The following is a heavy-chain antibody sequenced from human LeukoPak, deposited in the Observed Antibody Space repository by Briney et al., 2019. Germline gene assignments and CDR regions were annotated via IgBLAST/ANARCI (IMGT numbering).Heavy chain of an antibody. CDR2: IDDTRST. J-gene: IGHJ3*02. V-gene: IGHV4-31*03. CDR3: ARESSRNAFDI. CDR1: GSSLSRGDYN. Sequence: SQTLSLTCTVSGSSLSRGDYNWSWIPPHPEKSLGWIGIIDDTRSTSYSPSLKSRLTISVDTSKNQCSLKRSSVTAADTAVYYCARESSRNAFDICGQGTMGTVSS.